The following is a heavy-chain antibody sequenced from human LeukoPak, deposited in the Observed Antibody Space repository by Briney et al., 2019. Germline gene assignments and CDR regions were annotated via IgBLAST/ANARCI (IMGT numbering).Heavy chain of an antibody. V-gene: IGHV1-2*02. J-gene: IGHJ4*02. CDR2: INPNSGGT. Sequence: ASVEVSCKASGYTFTGYYMHWVRQAPGQGLEWMGWINPNSGGTNYAQKFQGRVTMTRDTSISTAYMELSRLRSDDTAVYYCARDDYGGNSGADYWGQGTLVTVSS. CDR3: ARDDYGGNSGADY. D-gene: IGHD4-23*01. CDR1: GYTFTGYY.